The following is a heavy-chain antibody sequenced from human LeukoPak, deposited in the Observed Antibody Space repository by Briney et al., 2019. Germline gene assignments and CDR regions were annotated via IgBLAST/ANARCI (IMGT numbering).Heavy chain of an antibody. CDR2: ITSSGSYI. J-gene: IGHJ6*02. V-gene: IGHV3-21*01. CDR3: ARDRIAAAGTPLAGYYYYYYGMDV. D-gene: IGHD6-13*01. CDR1: GFTFNSYT. Sequence: GGSLRLSCAASGFTFNSYTMNWVRQAPGKGLEWVSSITSSGSYIHYANSVKGRFTISRDNSKNTLYLQMNSLRAEDTAVYYCARDRIAAAGTPLAGYYYYYYGMDVWGQGTTVTVSS.